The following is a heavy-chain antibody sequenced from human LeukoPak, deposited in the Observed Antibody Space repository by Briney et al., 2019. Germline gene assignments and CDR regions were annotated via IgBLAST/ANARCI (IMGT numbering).Heavy chain of an antibody. CDR2: IKQDGSEK. J-gene: IGHJ4*02. Sequence: GGSLRLSCAATGFIFSNYAMNWVRQAPGKGLEWVANIKQDGSEKYYVDSVKGRFTISRDNAKNSLYLQMNSLRAEDTAVYYCASSGSYYFGSPDYWGQGTLVTVSS. CDR3: ASSGSYYFGSPDY. D-gene: IGHD1-26*01. V-gene: IGHV3-7*01. CDR1: GFIFSNYA.